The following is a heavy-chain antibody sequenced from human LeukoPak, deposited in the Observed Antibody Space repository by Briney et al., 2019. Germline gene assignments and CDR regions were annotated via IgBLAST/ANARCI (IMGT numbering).Heavy chain of an antibody. CDR3: ARDGVYRSTPEYYLH. CDR1: GYTFTNYG. D-gene: IGHD6-19*01. J-gene: IGHJ1*01. V-gene: IGHV1-18*01. CDR2: ISAHDGNT. Sequence: ASVKVSCKASGYTFTNYGISWVRQAPGQGLEWMGWISAHDGNTNYAQKSQGRVTMTTDTSSSTAYLELRSLRSDDTVIYWCARDGVYRSTPEYYLHWGQGTLVTVSS.